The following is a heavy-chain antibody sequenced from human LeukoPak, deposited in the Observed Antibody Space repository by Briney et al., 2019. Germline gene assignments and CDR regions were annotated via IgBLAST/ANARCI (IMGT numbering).Heavy chain of an antibody. D-gene: IGHD3-3*01. CDR2: INHSGGT. CDR3: ARWDSGEWFHDAFDI. V-gene: IGHV4-34*01. CDR1: GGSFSGNN. J-gene: IGHJ3*02. Sequence: SETLSLTCAVYGGSFSGNNWSWIRQPPGKGLEWIGKINHSGGTNYNPSLKSRVTISVDTSKNQFSLKLRSVTAADTALYYCARWDSGEWFHDAFDIWGQGTRVTVSS.